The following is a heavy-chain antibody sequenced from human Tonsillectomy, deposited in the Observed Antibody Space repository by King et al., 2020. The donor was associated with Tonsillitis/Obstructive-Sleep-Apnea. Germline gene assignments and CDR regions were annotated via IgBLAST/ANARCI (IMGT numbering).Heavy chain of an antibody. CDR2: IDPTDSYT. CDR3: ARHGTGLASTADF. Sequence: QLVQSGAEVKKPGESLRISCKGSGYTFTTYWISWVRQMPGKGLEWMGRIDPTDSYTNYSPSLQGRVTVSVDKSISTAYLQWSSLKASDTAMYYCARHGTGLASTADFWGQGTPVIVSS. V-gene: IGHV5-10-1*01. J-gene: IGHJ4*02. D-gene: IGHD1-26*01. CDR1: GYTFTTYW.